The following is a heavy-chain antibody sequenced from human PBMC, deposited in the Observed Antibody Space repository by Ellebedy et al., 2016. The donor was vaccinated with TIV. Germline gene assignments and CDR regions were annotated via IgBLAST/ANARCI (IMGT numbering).Heavy chain of an antibody. J-gene: IGHJ4*02. CDR1: GGSFSGYY. CDR3: ARGLGEYSSSHYGY. D-gene: IGHD6-6*01. CDR2: INHSGGT. V-gene: IGHV4-34*01. Sequence: SETLSLTXAVYGGSFSGYYWSWIRQPPGKGLEWIGEINHSGGTNYNPSLKSRVTISVDTSKNQFSLKLSSVTAADTAVYYCARGLGEYSSSHYGYWGQGTLVTVSS.